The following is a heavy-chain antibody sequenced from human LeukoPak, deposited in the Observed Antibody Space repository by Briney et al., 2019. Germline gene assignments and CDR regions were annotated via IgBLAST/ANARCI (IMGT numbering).Heavy chain of an antibody. J-gene: IGHJ4*02. D-gene: IGHD3-22*01. V-gene: IGHV4-39*01. CDR3: ASTYYYDSSGYLLYFDY. CDR2: IYYSGST. CDR1: GGSISSSSYY. Sequence: PSETLSLTCTVSGGSISSSSYYWGWIRQPAGKRLEWSGSIYYSGSTYYNPSLKSRVTISVDTSKNQFSLKLSSVTAADTAVYYCASTYYYDSSGYLLYFDYWGQGTLVTVSS.